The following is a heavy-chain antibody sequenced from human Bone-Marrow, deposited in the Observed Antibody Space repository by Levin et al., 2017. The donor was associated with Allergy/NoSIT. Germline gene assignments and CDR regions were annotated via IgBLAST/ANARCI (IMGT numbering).Heavy chain of an antibody. V-gene: IGHV4-39*01. CDR3: ARHPGLLPLTDY. CDR1: GGSISSSSYY. D-gene: IGHD2/OR15-2a*01. CDR2: IYYSGST. Sequence: SETLSLTCTVSGGSISSSSYYWGWIRQPPGKGLEWIGSIYYSGSTYYNVSLKSRVTISVDTSKNQFSLKLSSVTAADTAVYYCARHPGLLPLTDYWGQGTLVTVSS. J-gene: IGHJ4*02.